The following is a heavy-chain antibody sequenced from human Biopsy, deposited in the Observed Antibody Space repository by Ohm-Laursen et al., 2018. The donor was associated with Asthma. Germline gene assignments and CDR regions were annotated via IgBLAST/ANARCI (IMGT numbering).Heavy chain of an antibody. D-gene: IGHD1-1*01. CDR2: IYSGGTS. J-gene: IGHJ3*02. CDR3: AKESGSNYAFDI. Sequence: SLRLSCAASGFAVSRDHMFWVRQAPGKGLEWVSVIYSGGTSHTADSVRGRFTISRDYSKNTLYLQMHSLRAEDTAVYYCAKESGSNYAFDIWGQGTMVTVSS. CDR1: GFAVSRDH. V-gene: IGHV3-66*02.